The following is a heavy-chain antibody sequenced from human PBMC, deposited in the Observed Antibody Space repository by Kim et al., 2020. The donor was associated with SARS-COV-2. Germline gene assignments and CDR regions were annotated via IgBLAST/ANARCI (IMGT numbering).Heavy chain of an antibody. D-gene: IGHD3-16*01. V-gene: IGHV2-5*02. CDR2: VYWDDDK. CDR3: ARKLPSVNLYYYYPIYLCPQNTPLTFSSPSPTTPNLFPLTLHNTPQHKNLLLACLLQGFFPDDY. J-gene: IGHJ6*03. CDR1: GFALNTSGEG. Sequence: SGPTLVNPTQTLTLTCTFSGFALNTSGEGVAWIRQPPGKALEWLALVYWDDDKRYSSSLKNRLTITKDTSKNQVVLTMTNMDPVDTATYFCARKLPSVNLYYYYPIYLCPQNTPLTFSSPSPTTPNLFPLTLHNTPQHKNLLLACLLQGFFPDDY.